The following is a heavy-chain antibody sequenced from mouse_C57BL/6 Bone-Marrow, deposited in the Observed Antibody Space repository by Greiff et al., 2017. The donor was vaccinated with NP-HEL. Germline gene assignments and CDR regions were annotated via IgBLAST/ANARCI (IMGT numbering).Heavy chain of an antibody. D-gene: IGHD2-1*01. V-gene: IGHV14-4*01. CDR3: TTYYGNYQAWFAY. CDR2: IDPENGDT. CDR1: GFNIKDDY. Sequence: VQLKESGAELVRPGASVKLSCTASGFNIKDDYMHWVKQRPEQGLEWIGWIDPENGDTEYASKFQGKATITADTSSNTAYLQLSSLTSEDTAVYYCTTYYGNYQAWFAYWGQGTLVTVSA. J-gene: IGHJ3*01.